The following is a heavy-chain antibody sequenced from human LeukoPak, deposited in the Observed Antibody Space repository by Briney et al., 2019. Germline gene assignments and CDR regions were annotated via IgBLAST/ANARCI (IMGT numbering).Heavy chain of an antibody. CDR1: GFTFSSYG. Sequence: GGSLRLSCAASGFTFSSYGMHWVRQAPGKGLEWVAFIRYDGSNKYYADSVKGRFTISRDNSKNTLYLQMNSLRAEDTAVYYCAKDRGYSSSWYAFDYWGQGTLVTVSS. D-gene: IGHD6-13*01. V-gene: IGHV3-30*02. CDR3: AKDRGYSSSWYAFDY. J-gene: IGHJ4*02. CDR2: IRYDGSNK.